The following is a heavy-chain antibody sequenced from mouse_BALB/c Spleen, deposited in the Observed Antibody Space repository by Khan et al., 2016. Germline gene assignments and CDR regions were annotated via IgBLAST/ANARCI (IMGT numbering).Heavy chain of an antibody. V-gene: IGHV1-9*01. CDR3: ARHIYGSSTFAY. J-gene: IGHJ3*01. CDR1: GYTFSSYW. CDR2: ILPGSGST. Sequence: QVRLQQSGAELMKPGASVKISCKATGYTFSSYWIEWVKQSPGHGLEWIGDILPGSGSTNYNEKFKGKATFTADTSSNTAYMQLSTLTSEDSADYYCARHIYGSSTFAYWGQGTLFTVSA. D-gene: IGHD1-1*01.